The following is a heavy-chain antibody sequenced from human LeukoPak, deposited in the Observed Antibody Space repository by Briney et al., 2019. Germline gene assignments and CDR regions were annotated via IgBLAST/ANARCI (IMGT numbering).Heavy chain of an antibody. Sequence: PGGSLRLSCAASGFTFSNYSMNWVRQAPGKGLEWASSISSSSSYIYYADSVKGRFTISRDNAKNSLYLQMNSLRAEDTAVYYCARDCRRYFDWPPCDAFDIWGQGTMVTVSS. J-gene: IGHJ3*02. V-gene: IGHV3-21*01. CDR3: ARDCRRYFDWPPCDAFDI. CDR2: ISSSSSYI. D-gene: IGHD3-9*01. CDR1: GFTFSNYS.